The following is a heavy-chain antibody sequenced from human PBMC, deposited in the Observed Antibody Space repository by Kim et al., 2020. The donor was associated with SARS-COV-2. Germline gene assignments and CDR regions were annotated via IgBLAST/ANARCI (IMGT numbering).Heavy chain of an antibody. V-gene: IGHV4-31*02. D-gene: IGHD3-10*01. J-gene: IGHJ4*02. CDR2: T. CDR3: ARGRDGSGFDY. Sequence: TYDNPSLKSRVTISVDTSKNQFSLKLSSVTAADTAVYYCARGRDGSGFDYWGQGTLVTVSS.